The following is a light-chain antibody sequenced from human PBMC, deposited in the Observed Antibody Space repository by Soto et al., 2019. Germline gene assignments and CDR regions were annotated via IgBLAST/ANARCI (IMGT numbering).Light chain of an antibody. J-gene: IGKJ1*01. Sequence: ETLMTQSPATLSVSTGERATLSCRASQSLSSNLAWYQQKPGQAPRLLIYGASTRATGIPARFSGSGSGTEFTLTISSLQSEDFAVYYCQQYNNWPPWTFGQGTKVDIK. CDR3: QQYNNWPPWT. CDR1: QSLSSN. V-gene: IGKV3-15*01. CDR2: GAS.